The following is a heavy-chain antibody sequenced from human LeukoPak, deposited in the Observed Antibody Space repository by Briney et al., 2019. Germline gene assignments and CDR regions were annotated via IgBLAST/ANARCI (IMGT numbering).Heavy chain of an antibody. CDR1: GASISSNDQY. D-gene: IGHD3-10*01. V-gene: IGHV4-31*03. J-gene: IGHJ4*02. CDR2: THHTGNT. CDR3: ATYGGVRGLSSDY. Sequence: PSETLSLTCTVSGASISSNDQYWSWIRQHPGKGLEWIGYTHHTGNTYYNPSLKSRLTISVDTSRNQFYLKLSSVTAADTAVYYCATYGGVRGLSSDYWGQGTLVTVSS.